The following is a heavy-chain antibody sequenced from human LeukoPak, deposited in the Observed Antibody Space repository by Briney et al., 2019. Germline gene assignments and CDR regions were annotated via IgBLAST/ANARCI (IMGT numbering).Heavy chain of an antibody. CDR2: INHSGST. V-gene: IGHV4-34*01. D-gene: IGHD5-18*01. Sequence: SETLSLTCAVYGGSFSGYYRSWIRQPPGKGLEWIGEINHSGSTNYNPSLKSRVTISVDTSKNQFSLKLSSVTAADTAVYYCARSSGYSYGRHFDYWGQGTLVTVSS. CDR3: ARSSGYSYGRHFDY. CDR1: GGSFSGYY. J-gene: IGHJ4*02.